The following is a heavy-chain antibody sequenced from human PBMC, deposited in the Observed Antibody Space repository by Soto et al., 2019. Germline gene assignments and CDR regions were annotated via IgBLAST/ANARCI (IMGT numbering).Heavy chain of an antibody. CDR3: ARDSGDIVVVPAAQPHWFDP. Sequence: QVQLVESGGGVVQPGRSLRLSCAASGFTFSSYGMHWVRQAPGKGLEWVAVIWYDGSNKYYADSVKGRFTISRDNSKNKLYLQMNSLRAEDTAVYYCARDSGDIVVVPAAQPHWFDPWGQGTLVTVSS. D-gene: IGHD2-2*01. V-gene: IGHV3-33*01. J-gene: IGHJ5*02. CDR1: GFTFSSYG. CDR2: IWYDGSNK.